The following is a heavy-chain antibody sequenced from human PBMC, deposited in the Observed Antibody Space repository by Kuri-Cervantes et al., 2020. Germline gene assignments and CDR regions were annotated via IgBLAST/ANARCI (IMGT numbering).Heavy chain of an antibody. CDR3: ASPVAAPAYYGMDV. Sequence: ASVKVSCKASGYTFTSYDIYWVRQATGQGLEWMGWMNPNSGNTGYAQKFQGRVTMTRNTSISTAYMELSSLRSEDTAVYYCASPVAAPAYYGMDVWGQGTTVTVSS. CDR1: GYTFTSYD. J-gene: IGHJ6*02. CDR2: MNPNSGNT. D-gene: IGHD6-13*01. V-gene: IGHV1-8*01.